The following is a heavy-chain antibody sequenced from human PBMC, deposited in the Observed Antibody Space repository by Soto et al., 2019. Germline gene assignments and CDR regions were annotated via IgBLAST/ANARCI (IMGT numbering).Heavy chain of an antibody. J-gene: IGHJ4*02. CDR1: GVSVTSYT. CDR2: VFSSVSA. Sequence: PSETLSRTCSVSGVSVTSYTWIWVRQPANKGLEWIGRVFSSVSATYSPSLKSRVRISMDTPENWISLKLDSVTAADAGVYYCTRDGMTTGDTWGPGTLVTVSS. CDR3: TRDGMTTGDT. D-gene: IGHD2-21*02. V-gene: IGHV4-4*07.